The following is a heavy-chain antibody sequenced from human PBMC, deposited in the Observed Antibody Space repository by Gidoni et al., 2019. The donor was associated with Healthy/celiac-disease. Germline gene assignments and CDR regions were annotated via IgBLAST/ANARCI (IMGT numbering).Heavy chain of an antibody. CDR3: TTVEVVTRPDY. V-gene: IGHV3-15*01. D-gene: IGHD2-15*01. CDR1: GFTFSNAW. Sequence: EVQLVESGGGLVKPGGSLRLSCAASGFTFSNAWMSWVRQAPGKGLAWVVRIKSKTDGGTTDYAAPVKGRFTISRDDSKNTLYLQMNSLKTEDTAVYYCTTVEVVTRPDYWGQGTLVTVSS. CDR2: IKSKTDGGTT. J-gene: IGHJ4*02.